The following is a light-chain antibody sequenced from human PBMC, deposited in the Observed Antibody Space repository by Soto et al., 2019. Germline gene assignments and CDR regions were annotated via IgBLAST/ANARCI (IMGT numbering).Light chain of an antibody. CDR3: RSWDSSLSAYV. V-gene: IGLV1-51*01. Sequence: QSVLTQPPSVSAAPGQKVTISCSGSSSNIGGNSVSWYQRLPGTAPKLLIYDDNKRPSGIPDRFSGSKSGTSATLGITGFQTGDEADYYCRSWDSSLSAYVFGTGTKVTVL. CDR1: SSNIGGNS. J-gene: IGLJ1*01. CDR2: DDN.